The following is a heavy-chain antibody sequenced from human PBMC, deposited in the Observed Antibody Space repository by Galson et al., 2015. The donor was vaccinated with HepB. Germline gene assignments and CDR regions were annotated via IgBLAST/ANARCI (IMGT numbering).Heavy chain of an antibody. V-gene: IGHV5-51*03. CDR3: ARRNGGDYYYYMDV. Sequence: QSGAEVKKPGESLKISCKGSGYSFPNYWIAWGRQMPGKGLEWMGILYPGDSDTRYSPSFQGQVIMSVDKSISTAYLQWSSLKASDTAIYYCARRNGGDYYYYMDVWGRGTTVTVSS. CDR1: GYSFPNYW. D-gene: IGHD2-21*01. J-gene: IGHJ6*03. CDR2: LYPGDSDT.